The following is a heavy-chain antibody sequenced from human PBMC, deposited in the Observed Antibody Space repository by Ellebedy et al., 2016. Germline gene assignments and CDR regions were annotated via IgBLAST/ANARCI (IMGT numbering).Heavy chain of an antibody. J-gene: IGHJ4*02. CDR3: ARGNTIPGPEPLDY. Sequence: GGSLRLSCVVSGFSVSSNYLSWVRQAPGKGLEWVSVIYAGGSTFYADSVKGRFTISRDNSKNTLYLQMNRLRAEDTAMHYCARGNTIPGPEPLDYWGQGTLITVSS. D-gene: IGHD1-14*01. V-gene: IGHV3-66*01. CDR1: GFSVSSNY. CDR2: IYAGGST.